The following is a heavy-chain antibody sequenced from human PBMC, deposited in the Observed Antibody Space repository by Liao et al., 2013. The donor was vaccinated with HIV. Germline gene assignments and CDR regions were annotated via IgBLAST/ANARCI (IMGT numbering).Heavy chain of an antibody. J-gene: IGHJ4*02. D-gene: IGHD4-23*01. CDR3: ARGGGGKGFDS. CDR1: GGSISSYY. CDR2: IYSSGTT. Sequence: QVQLQESGPGLVKPSETLSLTCTVSGGSISSYYWNWIRQPPGKGLEWIGYIYSSGTTNYNPSLNSRVTISVDTTRNQISLKVTYVTAADTAVYYCARGGGGKGFDSWGQGILVTVSS. V-gene: IGHV4-59*12.